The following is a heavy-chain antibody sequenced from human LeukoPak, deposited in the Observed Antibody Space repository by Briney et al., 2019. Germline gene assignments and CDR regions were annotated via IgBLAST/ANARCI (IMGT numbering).Heavy chain of an antibody. CDR3: AKALLWFGELWDYFDY. CDR1: GNYW. V-gene: IGHV3-74*01. D-gene: IGHD3-10*01. Sequence: GGSLRLSCAASGNYWMHWVRQAPGKGLVWVSHINSDGSWTSYADSVKGRFTISKDNAKNTLYLQMNGLRAEDTAVYYCAKALLWFGELWDYFDYWGQGTLVTVSS. CDR2: INSDGSWT. J-gene: IGHJ4*02.